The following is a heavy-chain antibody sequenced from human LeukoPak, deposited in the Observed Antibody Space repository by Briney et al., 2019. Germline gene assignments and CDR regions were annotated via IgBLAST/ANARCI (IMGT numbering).Heavy chain of an antibody. CDR1: GYTFTSYY. Sequence: ASVKVSCKASGYTFTSYYMHWVRQAPGKGLEWMGGFDPEDGETIYAQKFQGRVTMTEDTSTDTAYMELSSLRSEDTAVYYCATGGNYYDSTSSGHFDYWGQGTLVTVSS. CDR3: ATGGNYYDSTSSGHFDY. V-gene: IGHV1-24*01. CDR2: FDPEDGET. J-gene: IGHJ4*02. D-gene: IGHD3-22*01.